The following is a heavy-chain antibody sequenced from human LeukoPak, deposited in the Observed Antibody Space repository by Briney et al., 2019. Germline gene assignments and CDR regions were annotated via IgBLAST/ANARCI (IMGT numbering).Heavy chain of an antibody. J-gene: IGHJ4*02. Sequence: GGSLRLSXAASGFTFDDYGMHWVRQAPGKGLEWVSGISWNSGSIGYADSVKGRFTISRDNAKSTLYLQMNSLRADDMALYYCTKASGYSSGAVDYWGQGTLVTVSS. V-gene: IGHV3-9*03. CDR3: TKASGYSSGAVDY. CDR1: GFTFDDYG. CDR2: ISWNSGSI. D-gene: IGHD5-18*01.